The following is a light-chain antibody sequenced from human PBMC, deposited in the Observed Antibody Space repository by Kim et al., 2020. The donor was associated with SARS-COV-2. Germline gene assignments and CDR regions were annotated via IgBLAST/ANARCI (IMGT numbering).Light chain of an antibody. Sequence: ELTQPPSASGTPGQRVTISCSGSSSNIGSHTVNWYQHLPGTAPKTLIYFNDQRPSGVPDRFPGPKSGTPASLAISGLQSEDEADHYCATWDDSLNVVV. CDR2: FND. J-gene: IGLJ2*01. CDR3: ATWDDSLNVVV. CDR1: SSNIGSHT. V-gene: IGLV1-44*01.